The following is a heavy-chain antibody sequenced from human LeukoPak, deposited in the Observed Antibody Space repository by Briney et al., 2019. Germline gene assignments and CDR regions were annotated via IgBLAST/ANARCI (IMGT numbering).Heavy chain of an antibody. Sequence: GASVKASCKASGYTFTSYYMHWVGQAPGQGLEWMGVINPSGGSTSYPQKFQGKVAMTRDTSTSTVYMELSSLRSEDTAVYYCARDHEVRGVASNYFDYWGQGTLVTVSS. CDR1: GYTFTSYY. CDR3: ARDHEVRGVASNYFDY. D-gene: IGHD3-10*01. J-gene: IGHJ4*02. V-gene: IGHV1-46*01. CDR2: INPSGGST.